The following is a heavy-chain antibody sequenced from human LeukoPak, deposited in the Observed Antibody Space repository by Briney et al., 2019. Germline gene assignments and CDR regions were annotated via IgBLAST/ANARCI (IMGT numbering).Heavy chain of an antibody. V-gene: IGHV1-69*13. CDR1: GGTFSSYA. CDR2: IIPIFGTA. Sequence: ASVKVSCKASGGTFSSYAISWVRQAPGQGLEWMGGIIPIFGTANYAQKFQGRVTITADESTSTAYMELSSLRSEDTAVYYCARVRNFWSGSYFDYWGQGTLVTVSS. CDR3: ARVRNFWSGSYFDY. D-gene: IGHD3-3*01. J-gene: IGHJ4*02.